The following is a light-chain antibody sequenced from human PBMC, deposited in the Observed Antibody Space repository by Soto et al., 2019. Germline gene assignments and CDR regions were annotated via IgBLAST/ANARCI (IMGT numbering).Light chain of an antibody. CDR1: SSXXGGYNY. J-gene: IGLJ1*01. Sequence: QSALTQPASVSGSPGQSITISCIGTSSXXGGYNYVSWYQQHPGKAPKLMIYDVSNRPSGVSNRFSGSKSGNTASLTISGXXXXXXXXXYCSSYSSSSTLYVFGTGTKLTVL. CDR3: SSYSSSSTLYV. CDR2: DVS. V-gene: IGLV2-14*01.